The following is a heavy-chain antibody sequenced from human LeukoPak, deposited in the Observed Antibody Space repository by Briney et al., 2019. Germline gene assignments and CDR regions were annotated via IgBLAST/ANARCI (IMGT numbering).Heavy chain of an antibody. J-gene: IGHJ4*02. CDR1: GYTFTSYG. CDR3: ARDRSSNFDY. V-gene: IGHV1-18*04. D-gene: IGHD6-19*01. CDR2: ISAYNGNT. Sequence: GVSVRVSCKASGYTFTSYGISWVRQAPGQGLEWMGWISAYNGNTNYAQKLQGRVTMTTDTSTSTAYMELRSLRSDDTAVYYCARDRSSNFDYWGQGTLSPSPQ.